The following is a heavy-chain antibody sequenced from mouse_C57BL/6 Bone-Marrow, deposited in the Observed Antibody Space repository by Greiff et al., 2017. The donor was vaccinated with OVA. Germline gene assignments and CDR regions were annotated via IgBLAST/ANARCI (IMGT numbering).Heavy chain of an antibody. J-gene: IGHJ3*01. CDR1: GYTFTSYG. CDR3: ARRAWFAY. Sequence: QVQLQQSGAELARPGASVKLSCKASGYTFTSYGISWVKQRTGQGLEWIGEIYPRSGNTYYNEKFKGKATLTADKSSSTAYMELRSLTSEDSAVYFCARRAWFAYWGQGTLVTVPA. CDR2: IYPRSGNT. V-gene: IGHV1-81*01.